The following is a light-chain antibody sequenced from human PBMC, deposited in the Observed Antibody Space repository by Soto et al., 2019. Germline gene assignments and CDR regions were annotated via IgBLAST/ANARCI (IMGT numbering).Light chain of an antibody. CDR2: GAS. J-gene: IGKJ4*01. CDR1: QSVSSN. Sequence: EIVMTQSPATLSVSPGERATLSCRASQSVSSNLAWYQQKPGQAPRLLIYGASTRATGTPARFSGSGSGTEFTLTISSLQSEDFAVYYCQQYNNWALTFGGGTKVDIK. CDR3: QQYNNWALT. V-gene: IGKV3-15*01.